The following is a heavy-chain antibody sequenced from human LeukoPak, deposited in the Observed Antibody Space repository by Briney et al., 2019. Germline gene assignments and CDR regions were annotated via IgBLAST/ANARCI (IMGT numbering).Heavy chain of an antibody. D-gene: IGHD3-16*01. CDR2: IYYSGST. Sequence: SETLSLTCTISGDSISCGGYFWSWIRQHPGKGLEWIGYIYYSGSTYYNPSLKSRVTISVDTSKNQFSLKLSSVTAADTAVYYCARARRLGEMSPGTVDYWGQGTLVTVSS. CDR1: GDSISCGGYF. J-gene: IGHJ4*02. V-gene: IGHV4-31*03. CDR3: ARARRLGEMSPGTVDY.